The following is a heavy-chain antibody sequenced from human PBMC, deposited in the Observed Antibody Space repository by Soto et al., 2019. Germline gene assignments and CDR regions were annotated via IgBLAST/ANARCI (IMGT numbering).Heavy chain of an antibody. Sequence: EVRLVESGGGSVQPGGSLKRSCAASELNFSGSAIHWVRQAPGKGLEWVGRNRSRANNYATSSGESVRGRFTFFRDDSKNMAFIQMNTLKTEDTAIDYCAMGQQAAIGDYYYHGLDVWGHGTSVTVSS. CDR2: NRSRANNYAT. V-gene: IGHV3-73*02. J-gene: IGHJ6*02. CDR1: ELNFSGSA. CDR3: AMGQQAAIGDYYYHGLDV. D-gene: IGHD5-18*01.